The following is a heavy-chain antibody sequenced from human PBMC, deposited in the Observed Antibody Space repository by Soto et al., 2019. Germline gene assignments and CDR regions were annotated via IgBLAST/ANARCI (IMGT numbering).Heavy chain of an antibody. CDR2: INSGNGNT. V-gene: IGHV1-3*01. Sequence: QVQLVQSGAEVKKPGASVQVSCKTSGYTFTGYAIHWVRQAPGQRLEWMGWINSGNGNTKYSQKFQGRVTITRDTSANTVYVDLSRLRSEDTAVYSCASGDSYPAIYVMDVWGQGTTVTVSS. CDR1: GYTFTGYA. J-gene: IGHJ6*02. D-gene: IGHD2-21*02. CDR3: ASGDSYPAIYVMDV.